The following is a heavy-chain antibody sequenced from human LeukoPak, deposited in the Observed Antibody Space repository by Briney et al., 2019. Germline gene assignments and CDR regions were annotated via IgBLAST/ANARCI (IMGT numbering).Heavy chain of an antibody. CDR2: ISSSSSYI. CDR3: ASLGAAAVFDY. CDR1: GFTFSSYS. D-gene: IGHD6-13*01. J-gene: IGHJ4*02. V-gene: IGHV3-21*01. Sequence: PRGSLRLSCAASGFTFSSYSMNWVRQAPGKGLEWVSSISSSSSYIYYADSVKGRFTISRDNAKNSLYLQMNSLRAEDTAVYYCASLGAAAVFDYWGQGTLVTVSS.